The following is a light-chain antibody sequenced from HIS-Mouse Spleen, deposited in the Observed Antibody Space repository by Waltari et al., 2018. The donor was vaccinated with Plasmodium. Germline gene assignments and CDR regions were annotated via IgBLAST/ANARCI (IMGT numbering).Light chain of an antibody. CDR2: DVS. Sequence: QSALTQPRSVSGSPGQSVTTSCTGTSSYVGGYTFASWYQQHPGKAPKLMIYDVSKRPSGVPDRFSGSKSGNTASLTISGLQAEDEADYYCCSYAGSYTWVFGGGTKLTVL. CDR1: SSYVGGYTF. V-gene: IGLV2-11*01. J-gene: IGLJ3*02. CDR3: CSYAGSYTWV.